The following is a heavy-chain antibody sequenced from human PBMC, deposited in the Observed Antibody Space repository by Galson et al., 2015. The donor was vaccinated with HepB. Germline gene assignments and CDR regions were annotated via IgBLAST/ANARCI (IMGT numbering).Heavy chain of an antibody. Sequence: SETLSLTCTVSGGSISSYYWSWIRQPPGKGLEWIGYIYYSGSTNYNPSLKSRVTISVDTSKNQFSLKLSSVTAAGTAVYYCARELTYSSGWDEGYYYYYGMDVWGQGTTVTVSS. CDR1: GGSISSYY. D-gene: IGHD6-19*01. J-gene: IGHJ6*02. V-gene: IGHV4-59*01. CDR3: ARELTYSSGWDEGYYYYYGMDV. CDR2: IYYSGST.